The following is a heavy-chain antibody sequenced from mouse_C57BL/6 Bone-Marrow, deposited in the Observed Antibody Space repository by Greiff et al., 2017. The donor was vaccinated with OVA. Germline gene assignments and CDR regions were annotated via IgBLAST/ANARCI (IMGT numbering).Heavy chain of an antibody. D-gene: IGHD2-12*01. CDR3: ARRYAFCWYFDV. Sequence: VQLQQPGAELVKPGASVKMSCKASGYTFTSYCITWVKQRPGQGLEWIGDIYPGSGSTNYNEKFKSKATLTVDTSSSTAYMQLSSLTSEDSAVYYCARRYAFCWYFDVWGTGTAVTVTS. V-gene: IGHV1-55*01. J-gene: IGHJ1*03. CDR2: IYPGSGST. CDR1: GYTFTSYC.